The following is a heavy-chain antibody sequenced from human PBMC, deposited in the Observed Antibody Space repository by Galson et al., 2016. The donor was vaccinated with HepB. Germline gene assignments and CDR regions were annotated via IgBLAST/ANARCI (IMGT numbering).Heavy chain of an antibody. D-gene: IGHD6-13*01. CDR3: ATDRVYASSWWGEIDY. CDR1: GFSLSSYS. Sequence: SLRLSCAASGFSLSSYSMNWVRQAPGKGLEYVSSISSSSSYIYYPDSVKGRFTISRDNAKNTLYLQMNSLRAEDTAVYDCATDRVYASSWWGEIDYWGQGTLLTVSS. CDR2: ISSSSSYI. V-gene: IGHV3-21*01. J-gene: IGHJ4*02.